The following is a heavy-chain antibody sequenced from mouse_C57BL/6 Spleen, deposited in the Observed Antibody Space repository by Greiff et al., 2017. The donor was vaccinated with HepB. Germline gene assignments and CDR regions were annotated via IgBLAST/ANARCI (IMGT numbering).Heavy chain of an antibody. CDR1: GYTFTSYW. D-gene: IGHD2-5*01. J-gene: IGHJ2*01. V-gene: IGHV1-64*01. CDR2: IHPNSGST. Sequence: QVQLQQSGAELVKPGASVKLSCKASGYTFTSYWMHWVKQRPGQGLEWIGMIHPNSGSTNYNEKFKSKATLTVDKSSSTAYMQLSSLTSEDSAVYYCARHYSNYGDFDYWGQGTTLTVSS. CDR3: ARHYSNYGDFDY.